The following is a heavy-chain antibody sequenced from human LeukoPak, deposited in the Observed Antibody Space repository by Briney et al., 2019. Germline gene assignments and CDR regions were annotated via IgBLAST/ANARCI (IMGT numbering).Heavy chain of an antibody. V-gene: IGHV4-39*01. CDR3: ARISIAVVPAYFDY. CDR1: GGSISSTSYY. CDR2: IYYNGRT. J-gene: IGHJ4*02. D-gene: IGHD2-2*01. Sequence: PSEALSLTCTVSGGSISSTSYYWAWIRQPPGKGLEWIGAIYYNGRTFYNPSLESRVTISVDTSKNQFSLKLSSVTAADTAVYYCARISIAVVPAYFDYWGQGTLVTVSS.